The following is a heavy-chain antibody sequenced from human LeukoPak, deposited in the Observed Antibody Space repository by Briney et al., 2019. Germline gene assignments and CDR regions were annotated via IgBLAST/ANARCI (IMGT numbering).Heavy chain of an antibody. Sequence: PGGSLRLSCAASGFTFSSYAMSWVRQAPGKGLEWVSAISGSGGSTYYADSVKGRFTISRDNSKNTLYLQMNSLRAEDTAVYYCAIFTMGQWPEYYFDYWGQGTLVTVSS. CDR2: ISGSGGST. CDR1: GFTFSSYA. V-gene: IGHV3-23*01. CDR3: AIFTMGQWPEYYFDY. D-gene: IGHD6-19*01. J-gene: IGHJ4*02.